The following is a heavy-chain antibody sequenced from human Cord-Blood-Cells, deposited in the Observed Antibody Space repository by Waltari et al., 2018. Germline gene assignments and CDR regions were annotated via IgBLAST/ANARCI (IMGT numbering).Heavy chain of an antibody. CDR1: GFTVSSNY. D-gene: IGHD5-12*01. CDR3: ARTIVAYYYYYMDV. Sequence: EVQLVESGGGLIQPGGSLRLSCAASGFTVSSNYMSWVRPAPGKGLEWVSVIYSGGSTYYADSVKGRFTISRDNFKNTLYLQMNSLRAEDTAVYYCARTIVAYYYYYMDVWGKGTTVTVSS. V-gene: IGHV3-53*01. J-gene: IGHJ6*03. CDR2: IYSGGST.